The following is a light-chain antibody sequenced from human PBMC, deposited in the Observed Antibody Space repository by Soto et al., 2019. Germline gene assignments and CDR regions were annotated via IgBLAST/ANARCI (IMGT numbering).Light chain of an antibody. CDR1: SSDVGGYNY. CDR2: DVS. J-gene: IGLJ1*01. V-gene: IGLV2-14*03. Sequence: QSALTQPASVSGSPGQSITISCSGTSSDVGGYNYVAWYQHHQGKAPKLIIFDVSNRPSGVSSRFSGSKSGNTASLTISGLQADDEADYHCSSYTSSSTPYVFGTGTKLTVL. CDR3: SSYTSSSTPYV.